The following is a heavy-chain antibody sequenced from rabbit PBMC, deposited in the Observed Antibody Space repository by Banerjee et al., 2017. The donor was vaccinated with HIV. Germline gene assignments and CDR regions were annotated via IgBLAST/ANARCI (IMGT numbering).Heavy chain of an antibody. CDR3: ARHHYTAGWDFNL. Sequence: QEQLEESGGDLVKPEGSLTLTCTASGFSFSSSYYLCWVRQAPGKGLEWIACINTSSGNTVYASWAKGRFTVSKTSSTTVTLQMTSLTAADTATYFCARHHYTAGWDFNLWGQGTLVTVS. V-gene: IGHV1S45*01. J-gene: IGHJ4*01. D-gene: IGHD4-1*01. CDR1: GFSFSSSYY. CDR2: INTSSGNT.